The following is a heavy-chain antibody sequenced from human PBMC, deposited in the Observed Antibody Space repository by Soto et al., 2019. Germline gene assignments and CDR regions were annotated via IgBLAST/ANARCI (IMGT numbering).Heavy chain of an antibody. J-gene: IGHJ6*02. Sequence: QVQLVQSGAEVKKPGASVKVSCKASGYTFTSYDINWVRQATGQGLEWMGWMNPNSGNTGYAQKFRGRVTMTRNSSISTAYMELSSLRSEDTAVYYCARERTGTTSMDVWGQGTTVTVSS. V-gene: IGHV1-8*01. CDR1: GYTFTSYD. D-gene: IGHD1-1*01. CDR2: MNPNSGNT. CDR3: ARERTGTTSMDV.